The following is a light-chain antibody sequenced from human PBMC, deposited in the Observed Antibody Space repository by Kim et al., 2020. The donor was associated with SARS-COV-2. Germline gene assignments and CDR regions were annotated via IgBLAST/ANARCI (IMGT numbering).Light chain of an antibody. CDR3: GTWDDSLSAGV. CDR2: DDH. CDR1: SSNIGKNF. V-gene: IGLV1-51*01. J-gene: IGLJ2*01. Sequence: QSVLTQPPSVSAAPGQRVTLSCSGGSSNIGKNFVSRYQHLPGTAPKLLIYDDHKRPSGIPDRFSGAKSGTSATLGITGLQTGDEADYYCGTWDDSLSAGVFGGGTQLTVL.